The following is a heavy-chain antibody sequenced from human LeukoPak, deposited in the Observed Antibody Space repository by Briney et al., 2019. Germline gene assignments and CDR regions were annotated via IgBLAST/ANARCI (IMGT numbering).Heavy chain of an antibody. Sequence: KPSGTLSLTCAVSGGSISSSNWWSWVRQPPGKGLEWIGEIYHSGSTNYNPSLKSRVTISVDKSKNQFSLKLSSVTAADTAVYYCARDPQNYYYDSSGYYYVRYFDLWGRGTLVTVSS. CDR3: ARDPQNYYYDSSGYYYVRYFDL. D-gene: IGHD3-22*01. CDR1: GGSISSSNW. CDR2: IYHSGST. J-gene: IGHJ2*01. V-gene: IGHV4-4*02.